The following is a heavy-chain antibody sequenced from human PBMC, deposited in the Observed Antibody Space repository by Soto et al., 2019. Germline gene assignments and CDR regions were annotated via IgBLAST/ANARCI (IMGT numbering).Heavy chain of an antibody. CDR1: GGSISSGDYY. Sequence: QVQLQESGPGLVKPSQTLSLTCTVSGGSISSGDYYWSWIRQPPGMGLEGIGYIYYSGSTYYNPSLKRRVTISVDTSKNQFSLQLSSVTAADTAVYYCARVDYGSGSLGHYGMDVWGQGTTVTVSS. CDR3: ARVDYGSGSLGHYGMDV. V-gene: IGHV4-30-4*01. J-gene: IGHJ6*02. D-gene: IGHD3-10*01. CDR2: IYYSGST.